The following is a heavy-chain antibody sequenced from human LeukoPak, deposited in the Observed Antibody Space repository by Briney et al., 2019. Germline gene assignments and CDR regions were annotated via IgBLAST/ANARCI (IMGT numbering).Heavy chain of an antibody. Sequence: PSETLSLTCTVSGGSISSYYWSWIRQPPGKGLEWIGYIYYSGSTNYNPSLKSRVTISVDTSKNQFSLKLSSVTAADTAVYYCARHYPQYYYDSSGYYPGGYFDYWGQGTLATVSS. CDR2: IYYSGST. V-gene: IGHV4-59*01. J-gene: IGHJ4*02. CDR3: ARHYPQYYYDSSGYYPGGYFDY. D-gene: IGHD3-22*01. CDR1: GGSISSYY.